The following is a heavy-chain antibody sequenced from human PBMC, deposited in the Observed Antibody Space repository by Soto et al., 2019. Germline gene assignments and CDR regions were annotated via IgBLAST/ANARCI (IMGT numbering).Heavy chain of an antibody. CDR2: IYYSGST. CDR3: ARPGSTSGWFYFDN. J-gene: IGHJ4*02. V-gene: IGHV4-39*01. CDR1: GGSISSSSYY. Sequence: SETLSLTCTVSGGSISSSSYYWGWIRQPPGKGLEWIGSIYYSGSTYYNPSLKSRVTISVDTSKNQFSLKLSSVTAADTAMYYCARPGSTSGWFYFDNWGRGTLVTVSS. D-gene: IGHD6-19*01.